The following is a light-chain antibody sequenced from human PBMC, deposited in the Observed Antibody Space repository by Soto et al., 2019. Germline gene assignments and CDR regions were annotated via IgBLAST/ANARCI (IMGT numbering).Light chain of an antibody. V-gene: IGKV3-15*01. CDR1: QSVGSN. CDR3: QQYTNWPPIT. Sequence: EILLTQSPATLPLSPGERATLSCSASQSVGSNLAWFQQKPGQAPRLLIYGSSTRATGVPARFSGSGSGADFTLTISNLQSEDFAVYYCQQYTNWPPITFGQGTRLEIK. CDR2: GSS. J-gene: IGKJ5*01.